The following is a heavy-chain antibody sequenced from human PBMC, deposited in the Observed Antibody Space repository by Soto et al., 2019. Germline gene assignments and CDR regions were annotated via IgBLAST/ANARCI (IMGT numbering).Heavy chain of an antibody. J-gene: IGHJ5*02. D-gene: IGHD2-15*01. CDR1: GGSISSYY. CDR3: ARNPGPDCSGGSCFPRYNWFDP. Sequence: NLSLTCTVSGGSISSYYWSWIRQPAGKGLEWIGRIYTSGSTNYNPSLKSRVTMSVDTSKNQFSLKLSSVTAADTAVYYCARNPGPDCSGGSCFPRYNWFDPWGQGTLVSVSS. V-gene: IGHV4-4*07. CDR2: IYTSGST.